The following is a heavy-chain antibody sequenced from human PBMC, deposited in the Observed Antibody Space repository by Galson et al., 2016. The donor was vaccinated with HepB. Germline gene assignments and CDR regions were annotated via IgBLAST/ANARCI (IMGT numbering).Heavy chain of an antibody. Sequence: SLRLSCAASGFTFSNSAMNWVRQAPGKGLEWVSSINSGGSHIDYADSVKGRFAISRDNAKNSLYLQMDNLRGDDTAVYHCARGGGSYSFWGLGTLVIVCS. CDR1: GFTFSNSA. CDR3: ARGGGSYSF. J-gene: IGHJ4*02. CDR2: INSGGSHI. V-gene: IGHV3-21*01. D-gene: IGHD1-26*01.